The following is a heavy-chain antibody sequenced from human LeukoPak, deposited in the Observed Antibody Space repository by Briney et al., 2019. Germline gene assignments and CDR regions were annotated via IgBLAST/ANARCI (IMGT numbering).Heavy chain of an antibody. CDR2: ISSSGSTI. CDR1: GFTFSSYE. V-gene: IGHV3-48*03. CDR3: ARVPRWYVIDY. J-gene: IGHJ4*02. Sequence: PVGSLRLSCAASGFTFSSYEMKWVRQAPGKGLEWVSYISSSGSTIYYADSVKGRFTISRDNAKNSLYLQMNSLRAEDTAVYYCARVPRWYVIDYWGQGTLVTVSS. D-gene: IGHD4-23*01.